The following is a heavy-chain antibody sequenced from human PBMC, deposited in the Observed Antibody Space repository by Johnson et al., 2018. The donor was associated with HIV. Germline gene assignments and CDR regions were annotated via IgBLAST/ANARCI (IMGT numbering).Heavy chain of an antibody. D-gene: IGHD5-18*01. Sequence: EVQLVESGGGLVQPGGSLRLSCAASGFTFDDYAMHWVRQAPGKGLEWVSGISWNSGSIGYADSVKGRFTISRDNSKNTLYLQMNSLRAEDTAVYYCAKERAYIRTFDIWGQGTLVTVSS. J-gene: IGHJ3*02. CDR1: GFTFDDYA. CDR2: ISWNSGSI. CDR3: AKERAYIRTFDI. V-gene: IGHV3-9*01.